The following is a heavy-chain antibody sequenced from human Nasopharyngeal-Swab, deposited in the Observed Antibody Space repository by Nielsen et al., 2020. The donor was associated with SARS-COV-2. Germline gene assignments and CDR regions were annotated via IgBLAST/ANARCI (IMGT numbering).Heavy chain of an antibody. J-gene: IGHJ4*02. CDR3: TRGVDY. CDR2: ITPSSGAT. V-gene: IGHV1-2*06. D-gene: IGHD1-26*01. Sequence: VRQAPGQGLEWMGRITPSSGATTYAQNFQGRVTMTRDTSITIAYMELSGLRSDDTAIYYCTRGVDYWGQGTLVTVSS.